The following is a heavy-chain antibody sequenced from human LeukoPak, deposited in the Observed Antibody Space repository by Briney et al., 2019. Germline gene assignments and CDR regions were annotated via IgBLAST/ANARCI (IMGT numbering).Heavy chain of an antibody. CDR2: ISSNGVNT. J-gene: IGHJ4*02. Sequence: GGSLRLSCAASGFIFNTYVMFWVRQAPGKGLEYVSSISSNGVNTYYGNSVKGRFTISRDNSKNTLCLQMGSLRPEDTAVYYCAKGQSSSWLFDYWGQGTLVTVSS. V-gene: IGHV3-64*01. CDR3: AKGQSSSWLFDY. D-gene: IGHD6-13*01. CDR1: GFIFNTYV.